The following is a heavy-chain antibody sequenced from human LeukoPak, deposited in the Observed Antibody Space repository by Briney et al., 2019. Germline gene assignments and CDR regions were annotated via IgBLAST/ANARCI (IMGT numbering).Heavy chain of an antibody. Sequence: ASVKVSCKASGHTFTSYAMHWVRQAPGQRLEWMGWINAGNGNTKYSQKFQGRVTITRDTSASTAYMELSSLRSEDTAVYYCAREGAYGSGSYWGYYYGMDVWGQGTTVTVSS. CDR2: INAGNGNT. D-gene: IGHD3-10*01. V-gene: IGHV1-3*01. CDR1: GHTFTSYA. J-gene: IGHJ6*02. CDR3: AREGAYGSGSYWGYYYGMDV.